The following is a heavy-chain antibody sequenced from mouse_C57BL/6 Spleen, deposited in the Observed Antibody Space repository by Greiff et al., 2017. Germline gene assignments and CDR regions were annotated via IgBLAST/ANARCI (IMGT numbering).Heavy chain of an antibody. J-gene: IGHJ1*03. CDR1: GYTFTDYE. Sequence: QVQLQQSGAELVRPGASVTLSCKASGYTFTDYEMHWVKQTPVHGLEWIGAIDPETGGTAYNQKFKGKAILTADKSSSTAYMELRSLTSEDSAVYYCTKHYYGSSYHWYFDVWGTGTTVTVSS. V-gene: IGHV1-15*01. CDR2: IDPETGGT. CDR3: TKHYYGSSYHWYFDV. D-gene: IGHD1-1*01.